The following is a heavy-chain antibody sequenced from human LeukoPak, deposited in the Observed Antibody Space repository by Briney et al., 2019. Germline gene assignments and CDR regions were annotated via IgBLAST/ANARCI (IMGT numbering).Heavy chain of an antibody. D-gene: IGHD2-2*01. CDR1: GFTFSTYS. J-gene: IGHJ3*02. Sequence: GGSLRLSCAASGFTFSTYSMNWVRQAPGKGLEWVSSISSSSGYIYYADSVKGRFTISRDNSKNTLYLHMSSLSAEDTAVYYCAKEMGYGSGTTYYSVAFDIWGQGTMVTVSS. CDR2: ISSSSGYI. CDR3: AKEMGYGSGTTYYSVAFDI. V-gene: IGHV3-21*04.